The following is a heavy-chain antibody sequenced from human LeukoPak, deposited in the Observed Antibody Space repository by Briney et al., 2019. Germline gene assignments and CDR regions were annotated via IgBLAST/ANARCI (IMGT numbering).Heavy chain of an antibody. CDR3: ARDRGGLWYFDL. Sequence: ASVKVSCKASGYTFTGYYIHWVRQAPGQGLEWMGWINPNTGGTNYAQKFHGRVTMTRDTSISTAYMQLSRLRSDDTAVYYCARDRGGLWYFDLWGRGTLVTVS. CDR1: GYTFTGYY. J-gene: IGHJ2*01. D-gene: IGHD2-15*01. CDR2: INPNTGGT. V-gene: IGHV1-2*02.